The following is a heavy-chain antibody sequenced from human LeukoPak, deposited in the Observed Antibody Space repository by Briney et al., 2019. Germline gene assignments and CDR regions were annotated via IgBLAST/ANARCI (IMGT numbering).Heavy chain of an antibody. CDR2: IKQDGSEK. CDR1: GFTFSSYW. J-gene: IGHJ4*02. Sequence: GSLRLSCAASGFTFSSYWVSWVRQAPGKGLEWVANIKQDGSEKYYVDSVKGRFTISRDNAKNSLYLQMNSLRAEDTAVYYCARDSPWRDYHDYWGQGTLVTVSS. CDR3: ARDSPWRDYHDY. V-gene: IGHV3-7*03.